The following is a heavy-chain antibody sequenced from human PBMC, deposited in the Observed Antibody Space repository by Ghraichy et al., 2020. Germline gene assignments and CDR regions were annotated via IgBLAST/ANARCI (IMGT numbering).Heavy chain of an antibody. Sequence: GESLNISCVASGFKFSTFEMNWVRQVPGGGLEWIAYINNGGNNIKYGDSVRGRFTVSRDNTQNSLYLQMDNLRADDTAVYYCAREYYGLLTGYYFDYWGQGTSVTVSS. CDR3: AREYYGLLTGYYFDY. CDR2: INNGGNNI. CDR1: GFKFSTFE. V-gene: IGHV3-48*03. D-gene: IGHD3-9*01. J-gene: IGHJ4*02.